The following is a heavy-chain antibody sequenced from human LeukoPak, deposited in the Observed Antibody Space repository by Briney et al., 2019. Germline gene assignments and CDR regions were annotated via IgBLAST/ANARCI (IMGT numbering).Heavy chain of an antibody. CDR3: ARAADRITMIVVVNTIEDPDAFDI. Sequence: PSQTLALTCTVSGGSISSGGYYWSWLRQHPGKGLEWIGYIYYSGSTYYNPSLKSRVTISVDTSKNQFSLKLSSVTAADTAVYYCARAADRITMIVVVNTIEDPDAFDIWGQGTMVTVSS. CDR1: GGSISSGGYY. J-gene: IGHJ3*02. D-gene: IGHD3-22*01. CDR2: IYYSGST. V-gene: IGHV4-31*03.